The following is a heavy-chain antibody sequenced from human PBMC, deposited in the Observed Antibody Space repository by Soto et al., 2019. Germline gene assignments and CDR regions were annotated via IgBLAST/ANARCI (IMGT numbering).Heavy chain of an antibody. CDR2: ITDNGGST. CDR1: GFTFSRDG. Sequence: GGSLRLSCAASGFTFSRDGMSWVRQAPGKGLEWVSLITDNGGSTYYADSVKGRFTISRDNTKNTLSLQMNSLRAEDTAVYYCAKERATTTAFEYWGQGALLNVSS. J-gene: IGHJ4*02. D-gene: IGHD4-17*01. CDR3: AKERATTTAFEY. V-gene: IGHV3-23*01.